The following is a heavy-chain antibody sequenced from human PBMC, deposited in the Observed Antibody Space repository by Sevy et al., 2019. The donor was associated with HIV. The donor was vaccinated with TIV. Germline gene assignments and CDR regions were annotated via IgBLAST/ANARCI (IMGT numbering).Heavy chain of an antibody. CDR1: GYSFTSYW. CDR2: IYPGDSDT. J-gene: IGHJ1*01. CDR3: ASLTYYDFWSGYPRGGYFQH. V-gene: IGHV5-51*01. Sequence: GESLKISCKGSGYSFTSYWIGWVRQMPGKGLEWMGIIYPGDSDTRYSPSFQGQVPISADKSISTAYLQGSSLKASDTAMYYCASLTYYDFWSGYPRGGYFQHWGQGTLVTVSS. D-gene: IGHD3-3*01.